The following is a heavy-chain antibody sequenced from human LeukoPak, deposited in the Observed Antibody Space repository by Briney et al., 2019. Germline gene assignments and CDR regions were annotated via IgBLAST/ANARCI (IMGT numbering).Heavy chain of an antibody. Sequence: GGSLRLSCAASGFTFSSYAMSWVRQAPGKGLEWVSAISGSGGSTYYADSVKGRFTISRDNSKNTLYLQINSLRAEDTAVYYCAMSPYYYDSSGPYYFDHWGQGTLVTVSS. J-gene: IGHJ4*02. CDR2: ISGSGGST. D-gene: IGHD3-22*01. CDR3: AMSPYYYDSSGPYYFDH. V-gene: IGHV3-23*01. CDR1: GFTFSSYA.